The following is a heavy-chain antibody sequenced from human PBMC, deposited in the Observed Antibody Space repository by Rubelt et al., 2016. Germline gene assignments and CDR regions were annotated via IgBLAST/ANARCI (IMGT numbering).Heavy chain of an antibody. Sequence: EVQLVESGGGLVQPGGSLRLSCAASGFTFGSYSMNWVRQAPGKGLEWVSYISSSSSTIYYADSAKGRFTISRDNAKNSLYLQMNSLRAEDTAVYYCARGGATTDYWGQGTLVTVSS. CDR2: ISSSSSTI. CDR3: ARGGATTDY. V-gene: IGHV3-48*04. CDR1: GFTFGSYS. D-gene: IGHD1-26*01. J-gene: IGHJ4*02.